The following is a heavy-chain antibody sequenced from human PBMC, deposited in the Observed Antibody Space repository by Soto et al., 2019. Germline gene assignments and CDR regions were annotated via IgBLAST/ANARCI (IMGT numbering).Heavy chain of an antibody. CDR3: AHRVRPTVFGLVTTTAIYFDF. Sequence: QITLKESGPTLVKPTETITLTCTFSGFSLTTSGVGVGWVRQSPGKAPEWLALIYWDDHKRYSTSLNSRLITTKDTPKNQVGRTMANVDPADTAKYYRAHRVRPTVFGLVTTTAIYFDFWGPGTPVVVSS. J-gene: IGHJ4*01. V-gene: IGHV2-5*02. CDR1: GFSLTTSGVG. CDR2: IYWDDHK. D-gene: IGHD3-3*01.